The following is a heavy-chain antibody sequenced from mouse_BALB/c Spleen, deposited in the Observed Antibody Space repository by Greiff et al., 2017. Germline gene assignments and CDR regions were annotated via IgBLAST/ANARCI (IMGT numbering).Heavy chain of an antibody. CDR3: TREDGSRNYYAMDY. D-gene: IGHD1-1*01. V-gene: IGHV1-5*01. J-gene: IGHJ4*01. Sequence: VHVKQSGTVLARPGASVKMSCKASGYTFTSYWMHWVKQRPGQGLEWIGAIYPGNSDTSYNQKFKGKAKLTAVTSTSTAYMELSSLTNEDSEVYYCTREDGSRNYYAMDYWGQGTSVTVSS. CDR2: IYPGNSDT. CDR1: GYTFTSYW.